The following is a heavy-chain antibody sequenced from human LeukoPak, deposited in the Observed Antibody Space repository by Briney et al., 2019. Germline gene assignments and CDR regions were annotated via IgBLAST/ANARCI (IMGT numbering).Heavy chain of an antibody. V-gene: IGHV4-59*08. CDR1: GGSISSYY. CDR2: IYYSGST. CDR3: AKHASRSPPTPIRANWFDP. Sequence: ETLSLTCTVSGGSISSYYWSWIRQPPGKGLEWIGYIYYSGSTNYNPSLKSRVTISVDTPKNQFSLKLSSVTVADTAVYYCAKHASRSPPTPIRANWFDPWGQGTLVTVSS. J-gene: IGHJ5*02. D-gene: IGHD3-3*02.